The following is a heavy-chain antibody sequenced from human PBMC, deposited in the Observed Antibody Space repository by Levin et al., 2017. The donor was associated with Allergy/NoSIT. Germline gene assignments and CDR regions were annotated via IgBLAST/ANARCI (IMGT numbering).Heavy chain of an antibody. J-gene: IGHJ6*02. CDR1: EFTFRNYG. V-gene: IGHV3-30*18. CDR2: ISFDGDDE. D-gene: IGHD1-14*01. CDR3: AKGRHRGIHDYFYGMDV. Sequence: GESLKISCVVSEFTFRNYGLHWVRQAPGKGLEWVAVISFDGDDENYLGSVKGRFTISREKSNNTLFLQMNSLRPEDTAVYYCAKGRHRGIHDYFYGMDVWGQGTTVTVSS.